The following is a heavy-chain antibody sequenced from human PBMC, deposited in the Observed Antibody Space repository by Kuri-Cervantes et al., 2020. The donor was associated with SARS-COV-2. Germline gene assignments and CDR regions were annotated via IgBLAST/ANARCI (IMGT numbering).Heavy chain of an antibody. CDR3: ARGQWLVGLDYYYYGMDV. CDR1: GGSISSSSYY. Sequence: ESLKISCTVSGGSISSSSYYWGWIRQPPGKGLEWIGEINHSGSTNYNPSLKSRVTISVDTSKNQFSLKLSSVTAADTAVYYCARGQWLVGLDYYYYGMDVWGQGTTVTVSS. CDR2: INHSGST. J-gene: IGHJ6*02. D-gene: IGHD6-19*01. V-gene: IGHV4-39*07.